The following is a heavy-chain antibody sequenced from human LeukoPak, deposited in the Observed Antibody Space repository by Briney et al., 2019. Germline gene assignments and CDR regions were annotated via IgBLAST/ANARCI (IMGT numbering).Heavy chain of an antibody. CDR1: GGTFSSYA. D-gene: IGHD5-12*01. V-gene: IGHV1-69*13. Sequence: SVKVSCKASGGTFSSYAISWVRQAPGQGLEWMGGIIPIFGTANYAQKFQGRVTITADESTSTAYMELSSLRSEDTAVYYCARGDSGYDWLDYWGQGTLVTVSS. CDR3: ARGDSGYDWLDY. J-gene: IGHJ4*02. CDR2: IIPIFGTA.